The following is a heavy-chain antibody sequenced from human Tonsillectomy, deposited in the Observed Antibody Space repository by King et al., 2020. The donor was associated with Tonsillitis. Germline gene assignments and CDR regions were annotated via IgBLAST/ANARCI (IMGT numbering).Heavy chain of an antibody. V-gene: IGHV1-2*02. D-gene: IGHD2-8*01. CDR1: GYRFTGYY. CDR2: INPSSGAT. Sequence: QLVQSGAEVRTPGASVTISCKPSGYRFTGYYLQWVRQAPGQGLEWVGWINPSSGATNYAQKFQGRVTMTRDTGISTTYMELTSLRSDDTAVYYCVREMYERNYNYFDFWGQGTLVTVSS. J-gene: IGHJ4*02. CDR3: VREMYERNYNYFDF.